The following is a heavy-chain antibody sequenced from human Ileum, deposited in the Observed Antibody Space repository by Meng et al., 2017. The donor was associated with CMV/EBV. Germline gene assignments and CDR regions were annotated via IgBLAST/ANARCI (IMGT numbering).Heavy chain of an antibody. V-gene: IGHV4-34*01. CDR3: ARASPQRRFLSY. D-gene: IGHD3-3*01. CDR1: NSAFSDYY. J-gene: IGHJ4*02. CDR2: INNRGST. Sequence: VRLHQGGAGQLKPSETLSLVCAVHNSAFSDYYWTWIRQSPGKGLEWIGEINNRGSTNYNPSLKSRVTISIDTSRNQFSLKLTSMTAADTAVYYCARASPQRRFLSYWGQGTLVTVSS.